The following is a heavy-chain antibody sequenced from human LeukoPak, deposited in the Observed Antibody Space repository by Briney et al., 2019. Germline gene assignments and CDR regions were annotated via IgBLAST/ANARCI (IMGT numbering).Heavy chain of an antibody. V-gene: IGHV3-23*01. J-gene: IGHJ4*02. D-gene: IGHD6-13*01. CDR3: AKDGVAAPPFDY. Sequence: GASLRLSCAASGFAFSSYAMSWVRQAPGRGLEWVSAISGSGGSTYYADSVKGRFTISRDNSKNTLYLQMNSLRAEDTAVYYCAKDGVAAPPFDYWGQGTLVTVSS. CDR1: GFAFSSYA. CDR2: ISGSGGST.